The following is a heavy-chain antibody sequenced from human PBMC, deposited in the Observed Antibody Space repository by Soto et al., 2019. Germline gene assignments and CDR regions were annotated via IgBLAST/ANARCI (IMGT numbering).Heavy chain of an antibody. CDR3: ARDYGDYVGYGAFDI. J-gene: IGHJ3*02. D-gene: IGHD4-17*01. CDR1: GGSISSYY. V-gene: IGHV4-59*01. Sequence: SETLSLTCTVSGGSISSYYWSWIRQPPGKGLEWIGYIYYSGSTNYNPSLKSRVTISVDTSKNQFSLKLSSATAADTAVYYCARDYGDYVGYGAFDIWGQGTMVTVSS. CDR2: IYYSGST.